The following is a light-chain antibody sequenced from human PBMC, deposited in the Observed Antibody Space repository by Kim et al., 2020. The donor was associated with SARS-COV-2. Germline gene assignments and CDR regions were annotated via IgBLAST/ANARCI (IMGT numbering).Light chain of an antibody. J-gene: IGKJ5*01. V-gene: IGKV3-20*01. CDR2: GAS. CDR3: QQYGSSPPIT. Sequence: EIVLTQSPGTLSLSPGERATLSCRASQSVSSSYLAWYQQKPGQAPRLLIYGASSRATGIPDRFSGSGSGTDFTLTISRLEPEDFGVYYCQQYGSSPPITFGQGTRLEIK. CDR1: QSVSSSY.